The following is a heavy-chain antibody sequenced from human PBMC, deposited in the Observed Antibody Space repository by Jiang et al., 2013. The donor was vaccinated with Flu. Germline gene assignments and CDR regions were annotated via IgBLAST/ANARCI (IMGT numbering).Heavy chain of an antibody. CDR3: AKDQTYSYDTSGSYFDY. D-gene: IGHD3-22*01. CDR2: IRHDGTNE. V-gene: IGHV3-30*02. Sequence: VQLLESGGGVVLPGGSLRLSCAASEFTFRYYGMHWVRQAPGKGLEWVAFIRHDGTNEDYAESVKGRFTISRDNSKDRLYLQMNSLRAEDTAVYYCAKDQTYSYDTSGSYFDYWGQGTLVTVSS. J-gene: IGHJ4*02. CDR1: EFTFRYYG.